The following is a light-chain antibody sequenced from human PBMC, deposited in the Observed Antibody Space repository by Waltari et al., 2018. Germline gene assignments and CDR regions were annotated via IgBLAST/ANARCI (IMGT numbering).Light chain of an antibody. CDR1: QDIRNH. CDR2: DAS. CDR3: QQYDNLPSYT. V-gene: IGKV1-33*01. Sequence: DIQMTQSPSSLSASVGDRVTITCQASQDIRNHLNWYPPKPGKSPKLLLYDASNLQTRVPSRLSGSASATDFTLTISNLQPEDIATYYCQQYDNLPSYTFGQGTKLEIK. J-gene: IGKJ2*01.